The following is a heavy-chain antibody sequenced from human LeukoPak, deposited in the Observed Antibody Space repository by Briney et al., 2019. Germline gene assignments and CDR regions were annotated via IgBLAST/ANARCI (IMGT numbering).Heavy chain of an antibody. V-gene: IGHV3-23*01. J-gene: IGHJ4*02. CDR2: ISGSGDNT. Sequence: GGSLRLSCLASGFTFRSYYMTWVRQAPGKGLEWVSGISGSGDNTDYADSVKGRLTISTDNSKNTLYLQMNSLRAEDTAVYYCAKLSLIAVAGTLWELDYWGQGTLVTVSS. CDR1: GFTFRSYY. D-gene: IGHD6-19*01. CDR3: AKLSLIAVAGTLWELDY.